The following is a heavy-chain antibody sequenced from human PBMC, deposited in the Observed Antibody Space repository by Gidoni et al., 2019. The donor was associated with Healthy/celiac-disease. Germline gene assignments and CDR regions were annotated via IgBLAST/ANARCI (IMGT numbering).Heavy chain of an antibody. CDR3: ARGRISHYPSYYYYMDV. CDR2: INPNSGGT. J-gene: IGHJ6*03. D-gene: IGHD1-26*01. CDR1: GYTFTGYY. Sequence: QVQLVQSGAEVKKPGASVKVSCKASGYTFTGYYMHWVRQAPGQGLEWMGRINPNSGGTNYAQKFQGRVTMTRDTSISTAYMELSRLRSDDTAVYYCARGRISHYPSYYYYMDVWGKGTTVTVSS. V-gene: IGHV1-2*06.